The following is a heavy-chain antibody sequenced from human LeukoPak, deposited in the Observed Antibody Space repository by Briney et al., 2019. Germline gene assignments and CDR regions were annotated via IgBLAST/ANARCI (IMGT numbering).Heavy chain of an antibody. J-gene: IGHJ4*02. CDR3: ARVETYCSGGDCYSRWVDY. Sequence: ASVKVSCKASGYTFTGYYMHWVRQAPGQGLEWMGWINPNSGGANYAQKFQGRVTMTRDTSISTAYMELSRLTSDDTAVYYCARVETYCSGGDCYSRWVDYLGQGTLVTVSS. CDR2: INPNSGGA. D-gene: IGHD2-15*01. V-gene: IGHV1-2*02. CDR1: GYTFTGYY.